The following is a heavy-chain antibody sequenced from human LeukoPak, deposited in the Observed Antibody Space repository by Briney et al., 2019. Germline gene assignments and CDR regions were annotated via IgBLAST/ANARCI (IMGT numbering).Heavy chain of an antibody. D-gene: IGHD5-12*01. CDR2: ISSSSSYI. CDR3: AREGGSDAFDI. J-gene: IGHJ3*02. CDR1: GLTFSSYS. V-gene: IGHV3-21*01. Sequence: GGSLRLSCAASGLTFSSYSMNWVRQAPGKGLEWVSSISSSSSYIYYADSVKGRFTISRDNAKNSLYLQMNSLRAEDTAVYYCAREGGSDAFDIWGQGTTVTVSS.